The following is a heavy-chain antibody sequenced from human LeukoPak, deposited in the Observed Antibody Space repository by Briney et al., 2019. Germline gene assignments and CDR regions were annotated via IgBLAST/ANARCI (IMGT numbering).Heavy chain of an antibody. V-gene: IGHV4-39*07. Sequence: PSETLSLTCTVSGGSISSSDYYWGWIRQPPGKGLEGIGSIYYSVTTYYNPSLKSRVTISVDTSKNQFSLKLSSVTAADTAVYYCARVTGGGPFDPWGQGTLVTVSS. CDR2: IYYSVTT. J-gene: IGHJ5*02. CDR3: ARVTGGGPFDP. CDR1: GGSISSSDYY. D-gene: IGHD3-16*01.